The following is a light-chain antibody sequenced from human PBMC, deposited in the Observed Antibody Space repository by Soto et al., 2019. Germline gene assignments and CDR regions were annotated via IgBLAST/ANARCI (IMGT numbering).Light chain of an antibody. CDR1: STDVGGYNY. Sequence: QSVLAQPSSVSGSPGQSITISCTGTSTDVGGYNYVSWYQHHPGKRPKLIIYEVNNRPSGVSDRFSGSKSGNKASLTISNLEAEDESDYYCGSYTSTDTPFVFGTGTKVTVL. CDR3: GSYTSTDTPFV. CDR2: EVN. J-gene: IGLJ1*01. V-gene: IGLV2-14*01.